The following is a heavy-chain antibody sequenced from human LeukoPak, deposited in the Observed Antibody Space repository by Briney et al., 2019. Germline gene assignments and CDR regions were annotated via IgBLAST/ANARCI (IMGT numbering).Heavy chain of an antibody. CDR1: GNSISNYA. J-gene: IGHJ6*02. V-gene: IGHV1-69*13. CDR2: IIPIFGTA. Sequence: GASVKVSCQASGNSISNYAVSWVRQAPGQGFEWRGGIIPIFGTADYAQKFQGRVTITADQSTSTTYMALSSLKSEDTATYYCTTRACHAGGCSSSFYYYYGLHFWGQGTTVSVSS. D-gene: IGHD3-16*01. CDR3: TTRACHAGGCSSSFYYYYGLHF.